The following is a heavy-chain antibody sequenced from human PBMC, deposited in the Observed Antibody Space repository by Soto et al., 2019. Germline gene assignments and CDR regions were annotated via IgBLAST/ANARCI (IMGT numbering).Heavy chain of an antibody. D-gene: IGHD3-3*01. CDR2: ISTYNGDT. CDR1: GYSFSNYG. V-gene: IGHV1-18*01. J-gene: IGHJ4*02. Sequence: VASVKVSCKASGYSFSNYGISWVRQAPGQGPEWMGWISTYNGDTEYAQKFQGRVTMTTDTSTSTVYMDLKSLRSDDTAVYYCARDQYNFWGGYYHFDYWGQGTLVTVSS. CDR3: ARDQYNFWGGYYHFDY.